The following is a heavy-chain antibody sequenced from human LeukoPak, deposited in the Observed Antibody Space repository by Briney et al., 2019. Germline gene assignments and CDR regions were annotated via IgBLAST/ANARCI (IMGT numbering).Heavy chain of an antibody. V-gene: IGHV3-30*03. CDR1: GFTFSTYG. Sequence: GGSLRLSCAASGFTFSTYGMHWVRQAPGKGLEWVGVISYDGGNKYYADSVKGRLTISRDNSKDTLYLQMNSLRAEDTAVYYCARAGSDGSGSKYYYYMDVWGKGTTVTVSS. CDR3: ARAGSDGSGSKYYYYMDV. CDR2: ISYDGGNK. J-gene: IGHJ6*03. D-gene: IGHD3-10*01.